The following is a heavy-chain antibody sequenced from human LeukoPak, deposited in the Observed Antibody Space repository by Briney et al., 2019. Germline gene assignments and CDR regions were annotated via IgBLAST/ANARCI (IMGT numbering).Heavy chain of an antibody. V-gene: IGHV4-39*01. J-gene: IGHJ4*02. CDR2: IYYSGST. CDR3: ARLGLVQLWPFDY. Sequence: SETLSLTCTVSGGSISSSSYYWGWIRQPPGKGLEWIGNIYYSGSTYYNPSLRSRVTISVDTSKNQFSLIVTSVTAADTAVYYCARLGLVQLWPFDYWGQGTLVTVSS. CDR1: GGSISSSSYY. D-gene: IGHD3-10*01.